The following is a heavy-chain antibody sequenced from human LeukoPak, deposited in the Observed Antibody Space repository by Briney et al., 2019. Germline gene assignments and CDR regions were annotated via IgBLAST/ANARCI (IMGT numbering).Heavy chain of an antibody. CDR3: ARGRPGYCSSTSRYGFDP. D-gene: IGHD2-2*01. V-gene: IGHV3-53*01. Sequence: GGSLRLSCAASGFTVSSNYMSWVRQAPGKGLEWVSVIYSGGSTYYADSVKGRFTISRDNSKNTLYLQMNSLRAEDTAVYYCARGRPGYCSSTSRYGFDPWGQGTLVTVSS. J-gene: IGHJ5*02. CDR1: GFTVSSNY. CDR2: IYSGGST.